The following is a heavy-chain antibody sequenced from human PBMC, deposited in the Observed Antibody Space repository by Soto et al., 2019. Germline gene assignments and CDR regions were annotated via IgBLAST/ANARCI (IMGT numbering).Heavy chain of an antibody. J-gene: IGHJ5*02. D-gene: IGHD6-13*01. Sequence: EVQLVESGGGLVQPGGSLRLSCAASGFTFSSYWMHWVRQTPEKGLVWVSHINSDGSTTNYADSVKGRFTISRDNAKNTLYLQMNSLRSVDTDLYSCARGAYSGAWYSDHWGQGTLVTVSS. CDR2: INSDGSTT. CDR3: ARGAYSGAWYSDH. CDR1: GFTFSSYW. V-gene: IGHV3-74*01.